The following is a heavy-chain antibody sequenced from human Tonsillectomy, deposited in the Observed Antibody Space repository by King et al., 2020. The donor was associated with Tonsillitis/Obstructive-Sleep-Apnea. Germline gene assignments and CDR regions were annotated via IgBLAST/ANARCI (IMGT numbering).Heavy chain of an antibody. CDR2: IYWDDDK. V-gene: IGHV2-5*02. J-gene: IGHJ6*03. CDR3: AHRGPANYYMDV. Sequence: TLKESGPTLVKPTQTLTLTCTFSVVSLSTSGVGVGWIRQPPGKALELLAFIYWDDDKRYSPYLKSRLTITKDTSKNQVVLTRTNMDPVDTATYYCAHRGPANYYMDVWGKGTTVTVSS. CDR1: VVSLSTSGVG.